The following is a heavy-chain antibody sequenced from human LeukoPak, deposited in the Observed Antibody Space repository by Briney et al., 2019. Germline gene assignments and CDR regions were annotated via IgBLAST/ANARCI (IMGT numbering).Heavy chain of an antibody. V-gene: IGHV3-74*01. D-gene: IGHD6-19*01. CDR3: ARSLGIAVAAS. Sequence: GGSLRLSCAASGFTFSSYWMHWVRQAPGKGLVWVSRINSDESSTSYADSVKGRFTISRDNAKNTLYLQMNSLRAEDTAVYYCARSLGIAVAASWGQGTLVTVSS. CDR2: INSDESST. CDR1: GFTFSSYW. J-gene: IGHJ4*02.